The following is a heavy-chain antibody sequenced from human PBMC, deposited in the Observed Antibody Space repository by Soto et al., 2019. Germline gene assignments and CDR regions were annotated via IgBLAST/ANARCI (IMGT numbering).Heavy chain of an antibody. CDR3: ASSAISGFYRGPVDY. D-gene: IGHD3-22*01. J-gene: IGHJ4*02. V-gene: IGHV4-61*01. Sequence: SETLSLTCTVSGGSVTRGTNYWSWIRQPPGKGLEWMGYIRYNEGTNYNPPLKSRVIISVDTSKNQFSLKLSSLNAADTAVYYCASSAISGFYRGPVDYWGPGTLVTVSS. CDR1: GGSVTRGTNY. CDR2: IRYNEGT.